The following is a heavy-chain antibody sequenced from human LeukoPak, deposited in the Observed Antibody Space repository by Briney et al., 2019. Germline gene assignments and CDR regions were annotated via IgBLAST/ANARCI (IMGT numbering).Heavy chain of an antibody. CDR3: AKTAVAESSYYYYHMDV. V-gene: IGHV4-34*01. Sequence: SETLSLTCAVYGGSFSGYYWSWIRQPPGKGLQWIGEINHSGSTNYNPSLKSRATMSVDTSKNQFSLKLSSVTAADTAVYYCAKTAVAESSYYYYHMDVWGKGTTVTVSS. CDR1: GGSFSGYY. D-gene: IGHD6-19*01. J-gene: IGHJ6*03. CDR2: INHSGST.